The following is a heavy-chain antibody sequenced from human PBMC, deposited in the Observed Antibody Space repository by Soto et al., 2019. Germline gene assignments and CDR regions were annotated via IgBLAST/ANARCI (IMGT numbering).Heavy chain of an antibody. CDR1: GFTFSSYW. Sequence: GGSLRLSCAASGFTFSSYWMHWVRQAPGKGLVWVSRINSDGSSTSYADSVKGRFTISRDNAKNTLYLQMNSLRAEDTAVYYCARARTTETYYYDSSGYYYGGGFDYWGQGTLVTVSS. CDR3: ARARTTETYYYDSSGYYYGGGFDY. D-gene: IGHD3-22*01. J-gene: IGHJ4*02. CDR2: INSDGSST. V-gene: IGHV3-74*01.